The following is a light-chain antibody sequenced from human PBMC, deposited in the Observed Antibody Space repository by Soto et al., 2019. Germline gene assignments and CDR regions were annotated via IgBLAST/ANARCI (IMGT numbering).Light chain of an antibody. CDR1: RSVSNR. CDR3: LHHNSYPPT. V-gene: IGKV3-15*01. J-gene: IGKJ1*01. CDR2: GAS. Sequence: EILMTRSPATLSVSPGETVTFSCRASRSVSNRLAWYQHKPGQAPRLLISGASNGATGIPPKFSGSGSGTEFTLTISSLQPEDFANYYCLHHNSYPPTFGQGTKVDIK.